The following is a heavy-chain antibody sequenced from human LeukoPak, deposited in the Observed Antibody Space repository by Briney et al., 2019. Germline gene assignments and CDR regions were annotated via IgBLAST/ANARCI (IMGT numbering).Heavy chain of an antibody. J-gene: IGHJ5*02. CDR2: IYPGDSDT. V-gene: IGHV5-51*01. CDR1: GYSFTSYW. Sequence: GESLKISCKGSGYSFTSYWIGWVRQIPGKGLEWMGIIYPGDSDTRYSPSFQGQVTISADKSISTAYLQWSSLKASDTAMYYCAIYNSGWYNWFDPWGQGTLVTVSS. D-gene: IGHD6-19*01. CDR3: AIYNSGWYNWFDP.